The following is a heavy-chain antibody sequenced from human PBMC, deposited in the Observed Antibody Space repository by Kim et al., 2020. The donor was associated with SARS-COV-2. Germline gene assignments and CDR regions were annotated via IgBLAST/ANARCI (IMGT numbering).Heavy chain of an antibody. D-gene: IGHD6-13*01. CDR2: ISWNSGSI. Sequence: GGSLRLSCAASGFTFDDYAMHWVRQAPGKGLEWVSGISWNSGSIGYADSVKGRFTISRDNAKNSLYLQMNSLRAEDTALYYCAKDSSSWPHDAFDIWGQGTMVTVSS. V-gene: IGHV3-9*01. CDR1: GFTFDDYA. J-gene: IGHJ3*02. CDR3: AKDSSSWPHDAFDI.